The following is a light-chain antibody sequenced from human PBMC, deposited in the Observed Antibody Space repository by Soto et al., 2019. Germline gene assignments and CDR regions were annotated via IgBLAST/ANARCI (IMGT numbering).Light chain of an antibody. Sequence: EMVMTHSPSTLSLSPVGRATLSCRASQSISDTLACYQQKPGQAPRLLIHVASTSATGIPPRFSGSGSATEFPLTISRLQSEDFAVYYCQPYKTSCTFGQGTQVDIK. J-gene: IGKJ1*01. CDR1: QSISDT. CDR3: QPYKTSCT. CDR2: VAS. V-gene: IGKV3-15*01.